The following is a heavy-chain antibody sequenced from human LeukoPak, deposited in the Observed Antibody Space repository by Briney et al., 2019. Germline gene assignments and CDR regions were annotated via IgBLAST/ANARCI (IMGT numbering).Heavy chain of an antibody. CDR2: INGTGGST. V-gene: IGHV3-23*01. J-gene: IGHJ4*02. CDR1: GFSLSTYG. CDR3: AKHHGTAVAGFYY. D-gene: IGHD6-19*01. Sequence: GGSLRLSCAASGFSLSTYGVSWIRQPPGKGLEWVSGINGTGGSTYYADSAKGRFTVSRDTSKNTLYLQMNSLRAEDTAIYYCAKHHGTAVAGFYYWGQGTLVTVSS.